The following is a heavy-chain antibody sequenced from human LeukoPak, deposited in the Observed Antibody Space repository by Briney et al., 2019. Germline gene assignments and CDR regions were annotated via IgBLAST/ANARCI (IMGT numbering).Heavy chain of an antibody. V-gene: IGHV4-59*08. CDR3: ARQVGYCSGGSCSKTRPFDY. J-gene: IGHJ4*02. Sequence: SETLSLTCTVSGGSISSYYWSWIRQPPGKGLEWIGYIYYSGSTNYNPSLKSRVTISVDTFKNQLSLKLSSVTAADTAAYYCARQVGYCSGGSCSKTRPFDYWGQGTLVTVSS. CDR1: GGSISSYY. CDR2: IYYSGST. D-gene: IGHD2-15*01.